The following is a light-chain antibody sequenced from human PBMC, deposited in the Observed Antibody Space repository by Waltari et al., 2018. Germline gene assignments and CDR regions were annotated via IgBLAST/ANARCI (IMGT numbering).Light chain of an antibody. CDR2: CAS. CDR1: QFVSSSY. V-gene: IGKV3-20*01. J-gene: IGKJ1*01. Sequence: EFVLTQSPGTLSLSPGDRATLSCRASQFVSSSYLAWYQQNPGQAPSLLIYCASIRATGIPDMFSGSESGTDVTLTSSRLEPEDFAVYYCQQCGSSPWTFGQGTKVEIK. CDR3: QQCGSSPWT.